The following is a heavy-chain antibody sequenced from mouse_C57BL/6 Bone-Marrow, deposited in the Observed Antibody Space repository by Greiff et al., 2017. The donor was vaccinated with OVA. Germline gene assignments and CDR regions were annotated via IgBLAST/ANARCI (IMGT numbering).Heavy chain of an antibody. Sequence: VQLVESGAELARPGASVKLSCKASGYTFTSYGISWVKQRTGQGLEWIGEIYPRSGNTYYNEKFKGKATLTADKSSSTAYMELRSLTSEDSAVYFCARGDYYGSSYDYWGQGTTLTVSS. CDR2: IYPRSGNT. V-gene: IGHV1-81*01. D-gene: IGHD1-1*01. CDR3: ARGDYYGSSYDY. CDR1: GYTFTSYG. J-gene: IGHJ2*01.